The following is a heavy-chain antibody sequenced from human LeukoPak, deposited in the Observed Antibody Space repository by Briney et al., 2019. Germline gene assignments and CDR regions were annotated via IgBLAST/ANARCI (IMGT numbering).Heavy chain of an antibody. CDR1: GYTFTSYY. CDR2: INPSGGST. V-gene: IGHV1-46*03. J-gene: IGHJ5*02. Sequence: ASVKVSCKASGYTFTSYYMHWVRQAPGQGLEWMGIINPSGGSTSYAQKFQGRVTMTRDTSTSTVYMELSSLRSEDTAVYYCAKSAHGGGFGESNWFDPWGQGTLVTVSS. CDR3: AKSAHGGGFGESNWFDP. D-gene: IGHD3-10*01.